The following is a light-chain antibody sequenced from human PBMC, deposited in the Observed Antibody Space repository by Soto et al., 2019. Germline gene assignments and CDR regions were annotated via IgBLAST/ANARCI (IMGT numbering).Light chain of an antibody. CDR1: QSVSSNY. Sequence: EIVLTQSPGTLSLSPGERATLSCRASQSVSSNYLAWYQQKPGQAPRLLIYAASSRATGIPDRFTGSGSGTDFTLTITRLEPEDFVVYYCQQYGTSPITFGQGTRLEIK. J-gene: IGKJ5*01. CDR2: AAS. V-gene: IGKV3-20*01. CDR3: QQYGTSPIT.